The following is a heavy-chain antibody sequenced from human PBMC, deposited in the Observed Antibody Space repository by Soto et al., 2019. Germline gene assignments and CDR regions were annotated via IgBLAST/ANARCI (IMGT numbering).Heavy chain of an antibody. Sequence: SVKVSCKASGYTFTSYYMHWVRQAPGQGLEWMGIINPSGGSTSYAQKFQGRVTMTRDTSTSTVYMELSSLRSEDTGVYYCARDPPNDKTQLDYGMDVWGQGTAVTVSS. J-gene: IGHJ6*02. D-gene: IGHD2-2*01. CDR2: INPSGGST. CDR3: ARDPPNDKTQLDYGMDV. CDR1: GYTFTSYY. V-gene: IGHV1-46*01.